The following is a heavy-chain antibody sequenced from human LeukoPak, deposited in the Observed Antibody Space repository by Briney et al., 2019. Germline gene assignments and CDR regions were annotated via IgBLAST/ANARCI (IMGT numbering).Heavy chain of an antibody. J-gene: IGHJ3*02. CDR3: ARSREQWLMDAFDI. CDR2: ISSSSSTI. V-gene: IGHV3-48*04. CDR1: GFTFSSYN. Sequence: GGSLRLSCAASGFTFSSYNMNWVRQAPGKGLEGGSYISSSSSTIYYADSVKGRFTISRDNAKNSLYLQMNSLRAEDTAVYYCARSREQWLMDAFDIWGQGTMVTVSS. D-gene: IGHD6-19*01.